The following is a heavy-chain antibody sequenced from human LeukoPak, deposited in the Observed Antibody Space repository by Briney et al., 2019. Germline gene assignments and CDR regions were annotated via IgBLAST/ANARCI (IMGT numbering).Heavy chain of an antibody. Sequence: GGSLRLSCAASGFTFSSYGMHWVRQAPGKGLEWVAVLSYDGSNKYYADSVKGRFTISRDNSKNTLYLQMNSLRAEDTAVYYCAKDIYGSGSYYRGYFDYWGQGTLVTVSS. J-gene: IGHJ4*02. D-gene: IGHD3-10*01. CDR1: GFTFSSYG. CDR2: LSYDGSNK. V-gene: IGHV3-30*18. CDR3: AKDIYGSGSYYRGYFDY.